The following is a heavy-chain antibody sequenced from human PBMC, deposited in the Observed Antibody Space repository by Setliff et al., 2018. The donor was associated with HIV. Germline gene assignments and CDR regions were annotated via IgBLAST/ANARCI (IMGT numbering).Heavy chain of an antibody. V-gene: IGHV4-39*07. CDR1: GDSISRSRYY. CDR3: AKSSPSIGYISDH. J-gene: IGHJ4*02. CDR2: FYYSGST. D-gene: IGHD5-12*01. Sequence: SETLSLTCVVSGDSISRSRYYWGWIRQPPGKGLEWIGSFYYSGSTSYNPSLKSRVTISTDTSKNQFSLNVRSVTAADTAVYFCAKSSPSIGYISDHWGQGTLVTVSS.